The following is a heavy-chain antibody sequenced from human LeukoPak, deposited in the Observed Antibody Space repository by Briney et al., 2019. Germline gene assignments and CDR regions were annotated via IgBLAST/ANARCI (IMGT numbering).Heavy chain of an antibody. CDR1: GFTFSSYS. D-gene: IGHD3-10*01. CDR2: ISSASNTI. V-gene: IGHV3-48*01. Sequence: GGSLRLSCAASGFTFSSYSMNWVRQAPGRGLEWVSYISSASNTIYYADSVKGRFTISRDNAKNSLYLQMNSLRAEDTAMYYCARDGWFGDYNWFDPWGQGTLVTVSS. CDR3: ARDGWFGDYNWFDP. J-gene: IGHJ5*02.